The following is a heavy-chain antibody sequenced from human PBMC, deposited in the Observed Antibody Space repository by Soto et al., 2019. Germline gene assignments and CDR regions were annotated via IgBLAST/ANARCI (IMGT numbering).Heavy chain of an antibody. V-gene: IGHV1-18*01. CDR2: ISAYNGNT. Sequence: RASVKVSCKASGYTFTSYGISWARQAPGQGLEWMGWISAYNGNTNYAQKLQGRVTMTTDTSTSTAYMELRSLRSDDTAVYYCARDRDDFWSGYSNYWGQGTLVTVSS. J-gene: IGHJ4*02. CDR1: GYTFTSYG. CDR3: ARDRDDFWSGYSNY. D-gene: IGHD3-3*01.